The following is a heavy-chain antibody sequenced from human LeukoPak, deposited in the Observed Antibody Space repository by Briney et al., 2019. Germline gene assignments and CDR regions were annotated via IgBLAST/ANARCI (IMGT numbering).Heavy chain of an antibody. CDR1: GFTFSSYW. CDR2: FSDDEGRT. V-gene: IGHV3-74*01. J-gene: IGHJ6*02. Sequence: GGSLRLSWAVSGFTFSSYWIHWVRQAPGKGLVWVSRFSDDEGRTVYADSVKGRFTISKDNAKNTLYLQMNSLRAEDTAVYYCARDYFYGLDVWGQGTTVTVSS. CDR3: ARDYFYGLDV.